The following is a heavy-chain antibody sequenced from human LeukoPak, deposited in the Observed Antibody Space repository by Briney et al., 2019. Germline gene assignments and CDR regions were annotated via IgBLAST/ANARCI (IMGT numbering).Heavy chain of an antibody. D-gene: IGHD1-26*01. Sequence: ASVKVSCKASGGTFSSYAISWVRRASGQGLEWMGGIIPIFGTANYAQKFQGRVTITADESTSTAYMELSSLRSEDTAVYYCARTGGSGSYLLYYWGQGTLVTVSS. CDR3: ARTGGSGSYLLYY. CDR1: GGTFSSYA. J-gene: IGHJ4*02. V-gene: IGHV1-69*13. CDR2: IIPIFGTA.